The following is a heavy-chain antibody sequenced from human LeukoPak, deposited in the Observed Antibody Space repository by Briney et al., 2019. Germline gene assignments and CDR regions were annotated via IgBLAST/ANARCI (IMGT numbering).Heavy chain of an antibody. V-gene: IGHV3-23*01. CDR2: ISGSGVT. CDR3: AKDLNWGGR. D-gene: IGHD7-27*01. CDR1: GFTFSTSA. Sequence: PGRSLRLSCAASGFTFSTSAMTWVRQAPGKGLEWVSGISGSGVTDYADSVKGRFTISRDNSKNTLYLQMNSLRAEDTAVYYCAKDLNWGGRWGQGTLVTVSS. J-gene: IGHJ4*02.